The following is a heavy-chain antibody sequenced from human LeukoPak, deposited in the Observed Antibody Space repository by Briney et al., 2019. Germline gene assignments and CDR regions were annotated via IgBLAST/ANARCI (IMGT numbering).Heavy chain of an antibody. Sequence: GGSLRLSCAASGLTFSSYWMSWVRQAPGKGLEWVANIKQDGSEKYYVDSVKDRFTISRDNAKNSLYLQMNSLRAEDTAVYYCARDFSYSYFDYWGQGTLVTVSS. J-gene: IGHJ4*02. CDR3: ARDFSYSYFDY. CDR2: IKQDGSEK. D-gene: IGHD5-12*01. V-gene: IGHV3-7*01. CDR1: GLTFSSYW.